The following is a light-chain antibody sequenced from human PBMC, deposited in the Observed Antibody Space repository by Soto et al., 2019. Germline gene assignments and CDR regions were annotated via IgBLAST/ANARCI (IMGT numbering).Light chain of an antibody. Sequence: QSALTQPASVSGSPGQSITISCTGTSSDIGAYNFVSWYQQHPGTAPKLMLYDVNIRPSGVSNRFSGSKSGNTASLTISGLQAEDEADYYCSSCTTSTTMIFGGGTKVTVL. J-gene: IGLJ2*01. CDR3: SSCTTSTTMI. V-gene: IGLV2-14*03. CDR1: SSDIGAYNF. CDR2: DVN.